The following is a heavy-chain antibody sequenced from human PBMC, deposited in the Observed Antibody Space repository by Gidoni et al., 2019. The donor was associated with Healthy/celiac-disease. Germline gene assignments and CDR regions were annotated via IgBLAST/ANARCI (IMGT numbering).Heavy chain of an antibody. Sequence: EVQLVESGGGLVKPGGSLRLSCAASGFTFSNAWMSWVRQAPGKGLEWVGRIKSKTDGGTTDYAAPVKGRFTISRDDSKNTLYLQMNSLKTEDTAVYYCTTALIYGSSWYSGYWGQGTLVTVSS. CDR2: IKSKTDGGTT. D-gene: IGHD6-13*01. CDR3: TTALIYGSSWYSGY. J-gene: IGHJ4*02. CDR1: GFTFSNAW. V-gene: IGHV3-15*01.